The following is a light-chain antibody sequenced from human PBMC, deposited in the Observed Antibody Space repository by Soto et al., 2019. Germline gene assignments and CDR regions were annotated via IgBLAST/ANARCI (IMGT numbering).Light chain of an antibody. CDR2: GAS. Sequence: EIVLTQSPGTLSLSPGEGATLSCRASENVGGNYLAWYQQKPGQAPRILIYGASRRATGVSDRFSGLGSGTDFTLTISGLEPEDFAVYYCHHYGRAPWTFGQGTKVDIK. J-gene: IGKJ1*01. CDR3: HHYGRAPWT. CDR1: ENVGGNY. V-gene: IGKV3-20*01.